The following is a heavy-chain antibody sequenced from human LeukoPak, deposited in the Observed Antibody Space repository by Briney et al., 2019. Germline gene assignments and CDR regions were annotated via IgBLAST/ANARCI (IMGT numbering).Heavy chain of an antibody. J-gene: IGHJ6*03. CDR3: AKDGELHDFWSVYYKKYYYYMDV. Sequence: SETLSLTCTVSGGSISSSSYYWGWIRQPPGKGLEWIGSIYYSGSTYYNPSLKSRVTISVDTSKNQFSLKLSFVTAADTAVYYCAKDGELHDFWSVYYKKYYYYMDVWGKGTTVTVSS. CDR1: GGSISSSSYY. V-gene: IGHV4-39*02. D-gene: IGHD3-3*01. CDR2: IYYSGST.